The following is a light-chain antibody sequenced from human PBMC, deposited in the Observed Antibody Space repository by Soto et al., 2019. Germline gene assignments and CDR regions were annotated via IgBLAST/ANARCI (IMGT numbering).Light chain of an antibody. CDR2: HAS. CDR3: LQDYDNPLT. CDR1: RGVGHD. J-gene: IGKJ4*01. Sequence: AIQMTQSPSSLSASVGDTVTITCRASRGVGHDLGWYQQKPGKAPKLLIYHASTLQSGVPSRFSGSGSGTDFTLTICSLQAEDFATYYCLQDYDNPLTFGGGTKVEI. V-gene: IGKV1-6*01.